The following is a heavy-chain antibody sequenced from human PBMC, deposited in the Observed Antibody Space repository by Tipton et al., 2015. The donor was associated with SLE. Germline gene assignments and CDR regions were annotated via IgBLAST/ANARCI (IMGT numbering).Heavy chain of an antibody. CDR2: LYKSGSF. CDR1: GGSISTTGYY. J-gene: IGHJ6*03. Sequence: TLSLTCTVSGGSISTTGYYWSWIRQPAGKGLEWIGRLYKSGSFNYNAPLKSRVTMSVDTSKNQFSLNLSSVTAADTAVYYCAREPWAYEYWSGSSLGYMDVWGKGTTVTVSS. CDR3: AREPWAYEYWSGSSLGYMDV. V-gene: IGHV4-61*02. D-gene: IGHD3-3*01.